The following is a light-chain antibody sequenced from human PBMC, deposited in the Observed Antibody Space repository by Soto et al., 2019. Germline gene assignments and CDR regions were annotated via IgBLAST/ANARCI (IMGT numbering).Light chain of an antibody. Sequence: IQMSQSPSSLSASIGDRVTITCRASQNIYNYLNWYQVIPGKSPKLLIFTASSLRSGVPSRFSGSGSGTDFSLTISSLQPEDFATYYCQQSFSPLPITFGQGTRL. V-gene: IGKV1-39*01. CDR3: QQSFSPLPIT. CDR1: QNIYNY. CDR2: TAS. J-gene: IGKJ5*01.